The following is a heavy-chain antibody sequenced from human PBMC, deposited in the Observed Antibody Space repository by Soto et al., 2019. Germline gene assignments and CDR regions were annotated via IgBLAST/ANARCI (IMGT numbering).Heavy chain of an antibody. V-gene: IGHV3-30*18. CDR2: ISYDGSNK. J-gene: IGHJ3*02. Sequence: GSLRLSCAASGFTFSSYGMHWVRQAPGKGLEWVAVISYDGSNKYYADSVKGRFTISRDNSKNTLYLQMNSLRAEDTAVHYCAKEVELAAFDIWGQGTMVTVSS. CDR1: GFTFSSYG. CDR3: AKEVELAAFDI. D-gene: IGHD6-13*01.